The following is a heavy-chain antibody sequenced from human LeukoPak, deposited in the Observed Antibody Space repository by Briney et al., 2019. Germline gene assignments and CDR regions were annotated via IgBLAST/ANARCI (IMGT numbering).Heavy chain of an antibody. CDR2: IIPIFGTA. CDR3: AGLAARTTVYYYYGMDV. V-gene: IGHV1-69*13. Sequence: SVKVSCKASGGTFSSYAISWVRQAPGQGLEWMGGIIPIFGTANYAQKLQGRVTITADESTSTAYMELSSLRSEDTAVYYCAGLAARTTVYYYYGMDVWGQGTTVTVSS. D-gene: IGHD6-6*01. J-gene: IGHJ6*02. CDR1: GGTFSSYA.